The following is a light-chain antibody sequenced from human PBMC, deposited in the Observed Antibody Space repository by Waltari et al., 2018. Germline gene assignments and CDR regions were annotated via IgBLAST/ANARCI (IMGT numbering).Light chain of an antibody. CDR1: NSNIGNNH. CDR2: GNH. V-gene: IGLV1-47*01. J-gene: IGLJ2*01. Sequence: QSVLTQPPSASETPGQRITISCSGINSNIGNNHVSWYQQLPGTTPKLLIYGNHQRPSGVPDRVSGSKSGASASLAISGLRSEDEADYYCAVWDDSLSAVVFGGGTKLTV. CDR3: AVWDDSLSAVV.